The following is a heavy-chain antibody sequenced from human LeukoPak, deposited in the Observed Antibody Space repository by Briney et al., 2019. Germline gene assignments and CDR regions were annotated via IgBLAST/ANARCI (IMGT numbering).Heavy chain of an antibody. CDR2: LNPNSGGT. Sequence: VASVKVSXKASGYTFTGYYMHWVRQAPGQGLEWMGRLNPNSGGTNYAQKFQGRVTMTRDTSISTAYMELRSLRSDDTAVYYCARDRITFGGVIVPGRHDYWGQGTLVTVSS. CDR3: ARDRITFGGVIVPGRHDY. J-gene: IGHJ4*02. V-gene: IGHV1-2*06. CDR1: GYTFTGYY. D-gene: IGHD3-16*02.